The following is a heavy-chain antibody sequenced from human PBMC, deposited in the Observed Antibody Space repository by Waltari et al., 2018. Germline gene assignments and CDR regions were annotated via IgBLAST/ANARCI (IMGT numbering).Heavy chain of an antibody. CDR1: GYSISSGYY. Sequence: QVQLQESGPGLVKPSETLSLTCAVSGYSISSGYYWGWIRQPPGKGLEWIGSIYHSGSTYYNPSLKSRVTISVDTSKNQFSLKLSSVTAADTAVYYCARSVVLGYYYYYYMDVWGKGTTVTVSS. D-gene: IGHD2-8*02. V-gene: IGHV4-38-2*01. CDR3: ARSVVLGYYYYYYMDV. J-gene: IGHJ6*03. CDR2: IYHSGST.